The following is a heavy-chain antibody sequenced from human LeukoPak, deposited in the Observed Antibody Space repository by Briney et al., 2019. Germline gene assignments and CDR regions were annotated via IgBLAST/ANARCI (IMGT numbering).Heavy chain of an antibody. CDR3: ARVRDYGDYVDY. D-gene: IGHD4-17*01. J-gene: IGHJ4*02. Sequence: PSETLSLTCTVSGGSISSGGYYWSWIRQHPGKGLEWIGYIYYSGSTYYNPSLKSRVTISVDTSKNQFSLKLSSVTAADTAVYYCARVRDYGDYVDYWGQGTLVTVSS. CDR1: GGSISSGGYY. CDR2: IYYSGST. V-gene: IGHV4-31*03.